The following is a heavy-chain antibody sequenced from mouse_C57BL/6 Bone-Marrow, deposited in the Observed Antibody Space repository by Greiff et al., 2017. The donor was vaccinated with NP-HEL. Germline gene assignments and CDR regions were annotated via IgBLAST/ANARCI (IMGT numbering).Heavy chain of an antibody. Sequence: EVMLVESGGGLVQPGGSLSLSCAASGFTFTDYYMSWVRQPPGKALEWLGFIRNKANGYTTEYSVSVKGRFTISRDKSQSILYLQMNALSAEDSATYYCVSNYYFDYWGQGTTLTVSS. CDR1: GFTFTDYY. D-gene: IGHD2-5*01. CDR3: VSNYYFDY. J-gene: IGHJ2*01. V-gene: IGHV7-3*01. CDR2: IRNKANGYTT.